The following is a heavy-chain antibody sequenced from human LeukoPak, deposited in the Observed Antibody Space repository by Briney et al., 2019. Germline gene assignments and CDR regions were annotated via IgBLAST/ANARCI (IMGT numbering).Heavy chain of an antibody. CDR3: ARLRFLEWFPTHDAFDI. CDR1: GYSFTSYW. Sequence: PGESLKISCKGSGYSFTSYWIGWVRQMPGKGLEWMGIIYPGDSDTRYSPSFQGQVTISADKSISTAYLQWSSLKASDTAMYYCARLRFLEWFPTHDAFDIWGQGTMVTVSS. V-gene: IGHV5-51*01. CDR2: IYPGDSDT. D-gene: IGHD3-3*01. J-gene: IGHJ3*02.